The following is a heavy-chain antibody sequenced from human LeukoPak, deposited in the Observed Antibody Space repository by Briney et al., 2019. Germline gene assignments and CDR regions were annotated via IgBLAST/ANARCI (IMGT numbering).Heavy chain of an antibody. CDR1: GGSISSGDYY. Sequence: PSQTLSPTCTVSGGSISSGDYYWSWIRQPPGKGLEWIGYIYYSGSTYYNPSLKSRVTISVDTSKNQFSLKLSSVTAADTAVYYCASPRARGGSYPFDYWGQGTLVTVSS. CDR2: IYYSGST. J-gene: IGHJ4*02. CDR3: ASPRARGGSYPFDY. V-gene: IGHV4-30-4*08. D-gene: IGHD1-26*01.